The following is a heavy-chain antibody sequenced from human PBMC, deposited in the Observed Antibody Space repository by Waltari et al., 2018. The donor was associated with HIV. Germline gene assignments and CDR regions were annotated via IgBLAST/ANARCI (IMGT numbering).Heavy chain of an antibody. Sequence: EVQLVESGGGLGKPGGSLRLSCVVSGFTCSNAWMRWVRQAPGKGLKWVCRIDTKTDGGTVDDAAPVTGRFTITRDDSQSTLYLEINSLKTEDTAVYYCTTIRCYYVFEFWGQGTLVTVSS. J-gene: IGHJ4*02. V-gene: IGHV3-15*04. CDR3: TTIRCYYVFEF. D-gene: IGHD3-10*02. CDR2: IDTKTDGGTV. CDR1: GFTCSNAW.